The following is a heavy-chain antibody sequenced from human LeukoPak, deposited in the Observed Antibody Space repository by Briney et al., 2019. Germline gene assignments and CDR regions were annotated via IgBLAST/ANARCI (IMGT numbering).Heavy chain of an antibody. J-gene: IGHJ5*02. CDR1: GYSFNTYW. Sequence: GESLKISCKGFGYSFNTYWIGWVRQMPGKGLEWMGIIYPGDSDTTYSPSFQGQVTISADKSISTAYLQWSSLKASDTAMYYCARVVGITIFWAVNWFDTWGQGTLVTVSS. V-gene: IGHV5-51*01. CDR3: ARVVGITIFWAVNWFDT. CDR2: IYPGDSDT. D-gene: IGHD3-9*01.